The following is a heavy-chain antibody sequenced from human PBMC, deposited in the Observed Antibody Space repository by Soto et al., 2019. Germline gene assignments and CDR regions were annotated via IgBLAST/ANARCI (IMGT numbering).Heavy chain of an antibody. CDR3: ARNGFCSGNSCYPNWFDP. V-gene: IGHV4-61*08. D-gene: IGHD2-15*01. CDR2: IYYSGSP. CDR1: GGSVSNSDYY. Sequence: QVQLQESGPGLVKPSETLSLTCTVSGGSVSNSDYYWSWIRQPPGRGLEWIAYIYYSGSPNYSPSLKSRVTISIDTSKNQFSLKLSSVTEADTAVYYCARNGFCSGNSCYPNWFDPWGQGTLVTVSS. J-gene: IGHJ5*02.